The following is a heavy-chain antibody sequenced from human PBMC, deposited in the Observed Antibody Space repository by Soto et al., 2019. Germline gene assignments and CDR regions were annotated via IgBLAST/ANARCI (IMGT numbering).Heavy chain of an antibody. D-gene: IGHD6-13*01. CDR2: ISYDGSNK. V-gene: IGHV3-30*18. J-gene: IGHJ3*02. CDR1: GFTFSSYG. Sequence: SLRLSCAASGFTFSSYGMHWVRQAPGKGLEWVAVISYDGSNKYYADSVKGRFTISRDNSKNTLYLQMNSPRAEDTAVYYCAKDSQQLGDAFDIWGQGTMVTIS. CDR3: AKDSQQLGDAFDI.